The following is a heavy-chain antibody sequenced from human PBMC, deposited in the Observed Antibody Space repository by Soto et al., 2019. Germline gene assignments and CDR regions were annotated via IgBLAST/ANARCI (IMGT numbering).Heavy chain of an antibody. CDR1: GFTFSSYG. CDR3: ARGSVRGWSSDSSGYNDGY. V-gene: IGHV3-33*01. D-gene: IGHD3-22*01. J-gene: IGHJ4*02. CDR2: IWYDGSNK. Sequence: QVQLVESGGGVVQPGRSLRLSCAASGFTFSSYGMHWVRQAPGKGLEWVAVIWYDGSNKYYADSVKGRFTISRDNSKNTLYLQMNSLRAEDTAVYYCARGSVRGWSSDSSGYNDGYWGQGALVTVS.